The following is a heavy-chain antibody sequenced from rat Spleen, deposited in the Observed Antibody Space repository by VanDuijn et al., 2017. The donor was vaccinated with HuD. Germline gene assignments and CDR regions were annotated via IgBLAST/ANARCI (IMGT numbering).Heavy chain of an antibody. J-gene: IGHJ2*01. CDR1: GFIFNSYD. Sequence: EVQLVESGGGLVQPGGSLQVSCAASGFIFNSYDMAWVRQAPTKGLEWVASISPSGGFTYYRDSVKGRFTVSRDNAKSTLSRQMDSLRSEDTATYYCARRHYGYTDYFDYWGQGVMVTVSS. D-gene: IGHD1-9*01. CDR3: ARRHYGYTDYFDY. V-gene: IGHV5-25*01. CDR2: ISPSGGFT.